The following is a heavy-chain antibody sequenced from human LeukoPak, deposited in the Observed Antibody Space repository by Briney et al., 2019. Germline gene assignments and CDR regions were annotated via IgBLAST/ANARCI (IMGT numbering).Heavy chain of an antibody. CDR1: GFTFRSYA. D-gene: IGHD3-3*01. CDR2: ISFDGTNK. V-gene: IGHV3-30*03. Sequence: PGRSLRLSCAASGFTFRSYAMHWVRQAPGKGLEWVAVISFDGTNKYYADSVKGRLTISRDNSKNTLDLQMNSLTTEDTAVYYCARPPSIFGVVTTDYWGQGSPVIVSS. J-gene: IGHJ4*02. CDR3: ARPPSIFGVVTTDY.